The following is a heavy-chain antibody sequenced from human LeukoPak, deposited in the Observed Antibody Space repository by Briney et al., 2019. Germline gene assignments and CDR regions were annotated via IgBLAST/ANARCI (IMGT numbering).Heavy chain of an antibody. CDR1: GGTFSSYT. Sequence: GASVKVSCKASGGTFSSYTISWVRQAPGQGLEWMGRIIPILGIANYAQKFQGRVTLTTDTSTSTAYMELRGLRSDDTAVYYCATDLGYCSSTTCDTFDYWGQGTLVTVSS. CDR2: IIPILGIA. J-gene: IGHJ4*02. D-gene: IGHD2-2*01. CDR3: ATDLGYCSSTTCDTFDY. V-gene: IGHV1-69*02.